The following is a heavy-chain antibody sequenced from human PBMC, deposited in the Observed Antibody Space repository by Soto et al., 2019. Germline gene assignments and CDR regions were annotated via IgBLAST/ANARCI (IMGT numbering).Heavy chain of an antibody. J-gene: IGHJ6*02. V-gene: IGHV4-30-4*01. D-gene: IGHD5-18*01. Sequence: SETLSLTCTVSGGSISSGDYYWSWIRQPPGKGLEWIGYIYYSGSTYYNPSLKSRVTISVDTSKNQFSLKLSSVTAADTAVYYCARDQRVDTAMVKSYYYYGMDVWGQGTTVTVSS. CDR1: GGSISSGDYY. CDR3: ARDQRVDTAMVKSYYYYGMDV. CDR2: IYYSGST.